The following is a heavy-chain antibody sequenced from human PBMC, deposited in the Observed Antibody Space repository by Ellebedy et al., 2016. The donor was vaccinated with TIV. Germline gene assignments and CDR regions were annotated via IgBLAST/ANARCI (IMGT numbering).Heavy chain of an antibody. CDR2: IKQDGSEK. J-gene: IGHJ4*02. V-gene: IGHV3-7*01. CDR1: GFTFSSYS. CDR3: AREVGGGGAY. D-gene: IGHD2-21*01. Sequence: GESLKISCVASGFTFSSYSMNWVRQAPGKGLEWVANIKQDGSEKYYVDSVKGRFTISRDNAKNSLYLQMNSLRAEDTAVYYCAREVGGGGAYWGQGTLVTVSS.